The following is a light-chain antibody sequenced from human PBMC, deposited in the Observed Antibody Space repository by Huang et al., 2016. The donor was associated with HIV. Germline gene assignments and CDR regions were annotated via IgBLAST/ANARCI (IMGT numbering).Light chain of an antibody. CDR2: WAF. V-gene: IGKV4-1*01. J-gene: IGKJ1*01. Sequence: DIVMTQSPDSLAVSLGERATINCKSSQSVLYSSNNKNYLAWYQQKPGQPHKLLIYWAFSRESGVPDRFRGSGSGTDFTLTISRLQAEDVAVYYCQQYYSTPTFGQGTKVEIK. CDR3: QQYYSTPT. CDR1: QSVLYSSNNKNY.